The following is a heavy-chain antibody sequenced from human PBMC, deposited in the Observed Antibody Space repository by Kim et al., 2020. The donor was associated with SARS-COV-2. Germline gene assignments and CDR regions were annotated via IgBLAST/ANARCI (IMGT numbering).Heavy chain of an antibody. J-gene: IGHJ4*02. D-gene: IGHD3-22*01. CDR3: ARGARYYDSSGYYPLDY. V-gene: IGHV1-46*01. Sequence: FQGRVTMARDTSTSTVYMELSSLRSEDTAVYYCARGARYYDSSGYYPLDYWGQGTLVTVSS.